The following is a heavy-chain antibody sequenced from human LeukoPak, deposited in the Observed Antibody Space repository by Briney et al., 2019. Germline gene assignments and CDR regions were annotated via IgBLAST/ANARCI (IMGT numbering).Heavy chain of an antibody. D-gene: IGHD6-19*01. J-gene: IGHJ4*02. V-gene: IGHV3-7*04. CDR1: GFTFTTYW. Sequence: PGGSLRLSCAASGFTFTTYWMSWVRQAPGKGLEWVANVKQDGSERYYVDSVKGRFTISGDNAKNSLYLQMNSLRAEDTAVYYCARGSGWTDYWGQGTLVTVSS. CDR2: VKQDGSER. CDR3: ARGSGWTDY.